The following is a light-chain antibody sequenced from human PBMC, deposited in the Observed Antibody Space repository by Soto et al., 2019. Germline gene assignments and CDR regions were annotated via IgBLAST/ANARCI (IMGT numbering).Light chain of an antibody. CDR3: QQYDKVPIT. V-gene: IGKV1-33*01. CDR2: DAS. CDR1: QDITNY. Sequence: DIQMTQSPSSLSASVGDRVTITCRASQDITNYLNWYQKRPGKAPKLLIYDASILETGVPSRFSGSGSGAHFTFTISSLQAEDIATYYCQQYDKVPITFGGGTKVDIK. J-gene: IGKJ4*01.